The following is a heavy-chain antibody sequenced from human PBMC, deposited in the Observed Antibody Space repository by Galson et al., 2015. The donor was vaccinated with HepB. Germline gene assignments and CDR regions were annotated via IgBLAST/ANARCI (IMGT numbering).Heavy chain of an antibody. CDR3: ARQFDYGDRPFDD. CDR2: INPNDGGT. CDR1: GYIFTDYY. V-gene: IGHV1-2*02. Sequence: SVKVSCKASGYIFTDYYIHWVRQAPGQGLEWVRWINPNDGGTRFAPKFQGRVTMSADTSIDTAYMQLSRLKSDDTAFYYVARQFDYGDRPFDDWGQ. J-gene: IGHJ4*02. D-gene: IGHD4-17*01.